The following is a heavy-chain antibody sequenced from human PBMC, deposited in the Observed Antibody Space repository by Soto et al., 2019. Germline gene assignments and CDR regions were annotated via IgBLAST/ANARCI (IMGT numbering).Heavy chain of an antibody. J-gene: IGHJ4*02. Sequence: EVQLVESGGGLVQPGGSLRLSCEASGFIFSSYWMHWVRQAPGKGLVWVSRINIDGSRISYADSVKGRCTISRDDAKNTLYMEVNSLRDEDTAVYYCVRGDGDRYDGNGYLGRHWGQGTLVTVSS. D-gene: IGHD3-22*01. CDR1: GFIFSSYW. CDR2: INIDGSRI. CDR3: VRGDGDRYDGNGYLGRH. V-gene: IGHV3-74*01.